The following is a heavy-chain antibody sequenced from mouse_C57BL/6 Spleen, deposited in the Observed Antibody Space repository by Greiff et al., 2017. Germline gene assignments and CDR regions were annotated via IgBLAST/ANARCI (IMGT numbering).Heavy chain of an antibody. J-gene: IGHJ4*01. CDR1: GYTFASYW. CDR2: IYPGTGST. D-gene: IGHD3-1*01. CDR3: ARGLVDYYAMDY. V-gene: IGHV1-55*01. Sequence: VQLQQPGAELVKPGASVKMSCKASGYTFASYWISWVKQRPGQGLEWIGDIYPGTGSTNYNEKFKSKATLTVDTSSSTAYMQLSSLTSEDSAVYYCARGLVDYYAMDYWGQGTSVTVSS.